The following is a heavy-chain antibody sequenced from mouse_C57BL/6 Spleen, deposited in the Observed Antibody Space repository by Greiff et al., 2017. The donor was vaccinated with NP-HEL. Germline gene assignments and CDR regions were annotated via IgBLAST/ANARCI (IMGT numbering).Heavy chain of an antibody. CDR2: IRNKANNHAT. CDR3: TRKGNGYYFAWFAY. D-gene: IGHD2-3*01. CDR1: GFTFSDAW. V-gene: IGHV6-6*01. Sequence: EVKLMESGGGLVQPGGSMKLSCAASGFTFSDAWMDWVRQSPEKGLEWVAEIRNKANNHATYYAESVKGRFTISRDDSKSSVYLQMNSLRAEDTGIYYCTRKGNGYYFAWFAYWGQGTLVTVSA. J-gene: IGHJ3*01.